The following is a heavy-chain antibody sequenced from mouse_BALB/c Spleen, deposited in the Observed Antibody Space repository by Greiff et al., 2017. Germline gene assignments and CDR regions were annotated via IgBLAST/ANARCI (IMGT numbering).Heavy chain of an antibody. Sequence: LQQPGSELVRPGASVKLSCKASGYTFTSYWMHWVKQRPGQGLEWIGNIYPGSGSTNYDEKFKSKATLTVDTSSSTAYMQLSSLTSEDSAVYYCTRSLYLYAMDYWGQGTSVTVSA. V-gene: IGHV1S22*01. CDR2: IYPGSGST. J-gene: IGHJ4*01. D-gene: IGHD5-1*01. CDR3: TRSLYLYAMDY. CDR1: GYTFTSYW.